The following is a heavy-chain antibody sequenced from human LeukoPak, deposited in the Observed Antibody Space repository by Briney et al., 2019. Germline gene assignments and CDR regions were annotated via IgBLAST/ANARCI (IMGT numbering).Heavy chain of an antibody. CDR1: GYTLTTYG. V-gene: IGHV1-18*01. Sequence: ASVKVSCKASGYTLTTYGISWVRQAPGQGLEWMGWISTYNGNTHYAQNLQGRVTMTTDTSTSTAYMELRSLRSDDTAVYYCAREGPRVSAFDIWGQGTMVTVSS. CDR3: AREGPRVSAFDI. J-gene: IGHJ3*02. CDR2: ISTYNGNT.